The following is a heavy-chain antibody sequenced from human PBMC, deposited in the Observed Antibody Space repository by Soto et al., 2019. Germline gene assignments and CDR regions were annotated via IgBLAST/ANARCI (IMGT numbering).Heavy chain of an antibody. J-gene: IGHJ4*02. CDR1: GGSISSYY. CDR2: IYYSGST. Sequence: QVQLQESGPGLVKPSETLSLTCTVSGGSISSYYWSWIRQPPGKGLEWIGYIYYSGSTNYNPSLKGRVTISVATSKTHCSLKLSSVTAADTAGYYCAGGRQPWPITYDVDYWGQGTLVTVSS. V-gene: IGHV4-59*01. D-gene: IGHD5-18*01. CDR3: AGGRQPWPITYDVDY.